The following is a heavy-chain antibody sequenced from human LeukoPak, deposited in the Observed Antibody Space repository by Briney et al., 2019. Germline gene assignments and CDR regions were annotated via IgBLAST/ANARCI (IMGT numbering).Heavy chain of an antibody. D-gene: IGHD2-15*01. V-gene: IGHV4-31*03. CDR1: GGSINSADYY. Sequence: SQTLSLACTVSGGSINSADYYWSWIRQHPGKGLEWIGYIYYSGSTYYNPSLKSRLSMSVDTSKNQFSLKPTSVTAADTAVYYCARDLGYCSGGRCYWFDPWGQGTLVTVSS. J-gene: IGHJ5*02. CDR3: ARDLGYCSGGRCYWFDP. CDR2: IYYSGST.